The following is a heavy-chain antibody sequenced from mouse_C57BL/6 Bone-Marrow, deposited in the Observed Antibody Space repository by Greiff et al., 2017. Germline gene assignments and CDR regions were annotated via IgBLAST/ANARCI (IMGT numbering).Heavy chain of an antibody. CDR1: GYTFTSYW. CDR2: IHPNSGST. V-gene: IGHV1-64*01. D-gene: IGHD1-1*01. Sequence: QVQLQQPGAELVKPGASVKLSCKASGYTFTSYWMHWVKQRPGQGLEWIGMIHPNSGSTNSNETFKSNATLSVDKSYSSAYMQLSSLTSADSSFYYCATNSSYYVSRGYVDVWGTGTTVTVSS. J-gene: IGHJ1*03. CDR3: ATNSSYYVSRGYVDV.